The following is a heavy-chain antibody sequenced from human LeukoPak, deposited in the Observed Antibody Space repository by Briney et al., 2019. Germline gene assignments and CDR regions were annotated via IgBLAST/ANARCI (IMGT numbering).Heavy chain of an antibody. J-gene: IGHJ4*02. V-gene: IGHV3-7*01. Sequence: GGSLRFSCAASGFTFSTYWMSWVRQAPGKGLELVANIKQDGSEKYYVDSVKGRFTISRDNAKNSLYLQVNSLRAEDTAVYYCARNQRRLDYWGQGTLVTVSS. CDR1: GFTFSTYW. CDR2: IKQDGSEK. CDR3: ARNQRRLDY. D-gene: IGHD1-14*01.